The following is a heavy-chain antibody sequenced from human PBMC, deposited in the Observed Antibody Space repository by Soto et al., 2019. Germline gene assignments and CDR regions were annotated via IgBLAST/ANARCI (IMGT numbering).Heavy chain of an antibody. V-gene: IGHV3-48*02. D-gene: IGHD6-19*01. CDR2: ITSDTNTI. J-gene: IGHJ4*02. Sequence: EVQLVESGGGLVQPGGSLRLTCVASGFPFSINSRNWVRQAQGKGLEWSSYITSDTNTIKYADSVKGRFTISRDNAKNLVYLQMNSLRDEDTAVYFCARSVEGHFDYWGQGTVVTVSS. CDR1: GFPFSINS. CDR3: ARSVEGHFDY.